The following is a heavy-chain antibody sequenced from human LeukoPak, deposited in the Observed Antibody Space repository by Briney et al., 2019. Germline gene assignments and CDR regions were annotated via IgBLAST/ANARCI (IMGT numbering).Heavy chain of an antibody. D-gene: IGHD1-26*01. CDR3: AKGPDCRKKWELRGYYFDY. CDR2: ISGSGGST. V-gene: IGHV3-23*01. Sequence: GGSLRLSCAASGFTFSSYAMSWVRQAPGKELEWVSAISGSGGSTYYADSVKGRFTISRDNSKNTLYLQMNSLRAEDTAVYYCAKGPDCRKKWELRGYYFDYWGQGTLVTVSS. CDR1: GFTFSSYA. J-gene: IGHJ4*02.